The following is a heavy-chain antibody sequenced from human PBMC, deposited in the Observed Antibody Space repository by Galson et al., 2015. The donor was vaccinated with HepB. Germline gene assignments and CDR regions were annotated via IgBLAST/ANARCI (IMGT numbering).Heavy chain of an antibody. Sequence: LRLSCAASGFTFDDHAMHWVRQSPEKGLEWVSIISWDGGSRYYADSVKGRFIISRENSKNSLYLQMNSLTTEETALYYCAKAGRGSTGYYYASYFDYWGQGTLVTVSS. CDR2: ISWDGGSR. D-gene: IGHD3-22*01. J-gene: IGHJ4*02. CDR3: AKAGRGSTGYYYASYFDY. V-gene: IGHV3-43*01. CDR1: GFTFDDHA.